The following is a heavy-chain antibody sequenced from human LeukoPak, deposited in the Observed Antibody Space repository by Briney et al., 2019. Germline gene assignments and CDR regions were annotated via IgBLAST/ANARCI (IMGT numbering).Heavy chain of an antibody. Sequence: PGGSLRLSCAASGFTFSSYWMSWVRQAPGKGLEWVANIKQDGGEKYYVDSVKGRFTISRDNAKNTVSLQMNSLRAEDTGVYYCARAPSEIGGYYPEYFRHWGQGSLVTVSS. CDR2: IKQDGGEK. D-gene: IGHD3-22*01. CDR3: ARAPSEIGGYYPEYFRH. J-gene: IGHJ1*01. V-gene: IGHV3-7*01. CDR1: GFTFSSYW.